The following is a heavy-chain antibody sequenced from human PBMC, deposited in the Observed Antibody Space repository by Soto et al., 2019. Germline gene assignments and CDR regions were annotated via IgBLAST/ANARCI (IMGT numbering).Heavy chain of an antibody. V-gene: IGHV1-18*01. CDR3: ARERGWYFDL. CDR1: GYTFTSYA. D-gene: IGHD3-10*01. CDR2: ISGYNGNT. J-gene: IGHJ2*01. Sequence: QVQVVQSGAEVKKPGASVKVSCKASGYTFTSYAISWVRQAPGQGLEWMGWISGYNGNTNYAQNLQDRDIMTTDTSTTSAYMDLRSLTSDDTAVYYCARERGWYFDLWGRGTLFTVSS.